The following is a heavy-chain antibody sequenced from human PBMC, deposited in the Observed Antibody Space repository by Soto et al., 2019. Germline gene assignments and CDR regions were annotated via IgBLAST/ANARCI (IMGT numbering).Heavy chain of an antibody. D-gene: IGHD2-8*01. V-gene: IGHV3-23*01. CDR3: AKGPRYCINGVCVVMDY. J-gene: IGHJ4*02. CDR2: ISGSGSST. Sequence: EVQVLDSGGGLVQPGGSLRLSCAASGFTFSDYAMNWVRQSPGKGLEWVSAISGSGSSTYYAVSVKGRFTISRDNSKNTLYLQMDSLGAEDTAVYYCAKGPRYCINGVCVVMDYWVQGTLVTVSS. CDR1: GFTFSDYA.